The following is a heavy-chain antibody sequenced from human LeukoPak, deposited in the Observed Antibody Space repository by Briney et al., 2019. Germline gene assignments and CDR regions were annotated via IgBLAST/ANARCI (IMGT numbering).Heavy chain of an antibody. CDR3: ARQKGYSSSRSSMKYNWFDP. V-gene: IGHV1-46*01. J-gene: IGHJ5*02. Sequence: ASVKVSCKASGYTFTSYYMHWVRQAPGQGLEWMGIINPSGGSTSYAQKFRGRVTMTRDTSTSTVYMELSSLRSEDTAVYYCARQKGYSSSRSSMKYNWFDPWGQGTLVTVSS. D-gene: IGHD6-13*01. CDR1: GYTFTSYY. CDR2: INPSGGST.